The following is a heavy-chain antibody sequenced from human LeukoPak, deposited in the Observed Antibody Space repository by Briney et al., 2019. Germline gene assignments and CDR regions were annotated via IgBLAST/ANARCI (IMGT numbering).Heavy chain of an antibody. J-gene: IGHJ4*02. CDR1: GYTFTGYY. V-gene: IGHV1-2*02. D-gene: IGHD5-18*01. Sequence: ASVKVSCKASGYTFTGYYMHWVRQAPGQGLEWMGWINPNSGGTNYQGRVTMTRDTSISTAYMELSRLRSDDTAVYYCARDGGQLWYSFDYWGQGTLVTVSS. CDR2: INPNSGGT. CDR3: ARDGGQLWYSFDY.